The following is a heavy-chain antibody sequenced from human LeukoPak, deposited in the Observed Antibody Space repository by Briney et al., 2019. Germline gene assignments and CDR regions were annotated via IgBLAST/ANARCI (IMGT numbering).Heavy chain of an antibody. J-gene: IGHJ4*02. CDR3: AKGSGGSCFSPLDY. V-gene: IGHV3-23*01. CDR2: VCGSGGST. D-gene: IGHD2-15*01. Sequence: PGGSLRLSCAASGFTFSSYAMSWVRQAPGKGLEWVSAVCGSGGSTYYADSVKGRFTISRDNSKNMVYLQMNSLRAEDTAVYYCAKGSGGSCFSPLDYWGRRTLVTVSS. CDR1: GFTFSSYA.